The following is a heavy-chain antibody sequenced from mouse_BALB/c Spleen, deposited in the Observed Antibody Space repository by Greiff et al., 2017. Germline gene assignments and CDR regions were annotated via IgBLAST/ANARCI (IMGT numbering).Heavy chain of an antibody. D-gene: IGHD2-3*01. Sequence: EVQLQQSGPELVKPGASVKIPCKASGYTFTDYNMDWVKQSHGKSLEWIGDINPNNGGTIYNQKFKGKATLTVDKSSSTAYMELRSLTSEDTAVYYCARSWGWPYFDYWGQGTTLTVSS. CDR3: ARSWGWPYFDY. CDR2: INPNNGGT. CDR1: GYTFTDYN. V-gene: IGHV1-18*01. J-gene: IGHJ2*01.